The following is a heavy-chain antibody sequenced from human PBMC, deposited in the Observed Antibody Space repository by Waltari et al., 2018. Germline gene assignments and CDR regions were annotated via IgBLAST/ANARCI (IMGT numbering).Heavy chain of an antibody. V-gene: IGHV4-34*01. CDR2: INHSRST. CDR1: GGSFSGYY. D-gene: IGHD3-3*01. J-gene: IGHJ5*02. CDR3: ARGPKSVGRVVIIRVWFDP. Sequence: QVQLQQWGAGLLKPSETLSLTCAVYGGSFSGYYWSWLRQPPGKGLEWIGEINHSRSTNYNPALKSRVTISVDTSKNQFSLKLSAVTAADTAVYYCARGPKSVGRVVIIRVWFDPWGQGTLVTVSS.